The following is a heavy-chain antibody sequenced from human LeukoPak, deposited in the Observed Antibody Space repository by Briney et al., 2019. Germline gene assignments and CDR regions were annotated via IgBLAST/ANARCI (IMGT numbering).Heavy chain of an antibody. D-gene: IGHD3-22*01. CDR3: ARDWSSSSGYYYGDY. V-gene: IGHV3-30*02. Sequence: GGSLRLSCAASGFTFSSYGMHWVRQAPGKGLEWVAFIRYDGSNKYYADSVKGRFTISRDNSKNTLYLQMNSLRAEDTAVYYCARDWSSSSGYYYGDYWGQGTLVTVSS. CDR2: IRYDGSNK. CDR1: GFTFSSYG. J-gene: IGHJ4*02.